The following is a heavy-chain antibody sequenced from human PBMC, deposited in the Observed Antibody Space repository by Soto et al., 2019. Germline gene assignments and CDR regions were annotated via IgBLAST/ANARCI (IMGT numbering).Heavy chain of an antibody. V-gene: IGHV4-34*01. CDR3: AGGSWYRLWFDP. Sequence: SETLSLTCAVYGGSFSGYYWSWIRQPPGKGLEWIGEINHSGSTNYNPSLKSRVTISVDTSKNQFSLKLSSVTAADTAVYYCAGGSWYRLWFDPWGQGTLVTVSS. CDR1: GGSFSGYY. CDR2: INHSGST. J-gene: IGHJ5*02. D-gene: IGHD2-2*01.